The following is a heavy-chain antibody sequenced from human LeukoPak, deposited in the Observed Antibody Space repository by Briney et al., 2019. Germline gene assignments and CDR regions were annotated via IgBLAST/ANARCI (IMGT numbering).Heavy chain of an antibody. CDR2: ISGDGVRT. CDR1: GLPTADFA. Sequence: PGGSLRLSCVASGLPTADFAMHWVRQDSGRGLEWVSLISGDGVRTFYAASVKGRFSISRDNSKNSLYLEMNSLRAEDAAMYYCAKESGKFDYWGQGTLVAVSS. V-gene: IGHV3-43*02. J-gene: IGHJ4*02. CDR3: AKESGKFDY.